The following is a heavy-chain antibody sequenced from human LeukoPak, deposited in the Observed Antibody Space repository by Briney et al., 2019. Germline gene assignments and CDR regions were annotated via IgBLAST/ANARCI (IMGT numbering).Heavy chain of an antibody. CDR3: AKYGVVLPPGSHIPPWFDP. V-gene: IGHV3-23*01. J-gene: IGHJ5*02. D-gene: IGHD2-15*01. CDR2: VVGGAAT. Sequence: GGLQRLSCEASGFTFSNYAMAWVRQAPGKGLEWVSTVVGGAATFYADSVKGRFTISSDNSKNTMYLQMDSLRGDDTAVYYCAKYGVVLPPGSHIPPWFDPWGQ. CDR1: GFTFSNYA.